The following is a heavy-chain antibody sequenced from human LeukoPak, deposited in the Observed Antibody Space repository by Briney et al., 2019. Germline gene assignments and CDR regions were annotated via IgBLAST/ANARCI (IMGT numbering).Heavy chain of an antibody. Sequence: PGGSLRLSCAASGFTFSSYSMNWVRQAPGKGLEWVSYISSSSSTIYYADSVKGRFTISRVNSKNTLYLQMNSLRAEDTAVYYCAKDRPSVDGYNPNFDYWGQGTLVTVSS. D-gene: IGHD5-12*01. CDR2: ISSSSSTI. CDR1: GFTFSSYS. CDR3: AKDRPSVDGYNPNFDY. J-gene: IGHJ4*02. V-gene: IGHV3-48*01.